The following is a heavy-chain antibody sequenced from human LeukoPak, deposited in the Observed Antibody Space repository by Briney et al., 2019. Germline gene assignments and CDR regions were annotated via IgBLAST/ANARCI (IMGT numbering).Heavy chain of an antibody. Sequence: GGSLTLSCAASGFTFSSYAMSWVRQAPGKGLEWVSGISGSGDNTYYADSVKGRFTISRDNSKNTLYVQVNSLGTEDTAAYYCAKGSYYDSSGSFYFDYWGQGTLVTVSS. CDR3: AKGSYYDSSGSFYFDY. V-gene: IGHV3-23*01. CDR2: ISGSGDNT. D-gene: IGHD3-22*01. J-gene: IGHJ4*02. CDR1: GFTFSSYA.